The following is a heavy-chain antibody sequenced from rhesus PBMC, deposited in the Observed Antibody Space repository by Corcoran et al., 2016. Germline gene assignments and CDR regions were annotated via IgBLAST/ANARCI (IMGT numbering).Heavy chain of an antibody. CDR3: VRPLYSSWSFDY. V-gene: IGHV4-93*01. CDR1: GGSISSSNW. J-gene: IGHJ4*01. D-gene: IGHD6-13*01. Sequence: QVQLQESGPAVVKPSETLSLTCAVSGGSISSSNWWSWIRQSPGKGLEGIGGIYGSGGTTESNPSLKSRVTISKATSKNQFSLKLSSVTAADTAVYYCVRPLYSSWSFDYWGQGVLVTVSS. CDR2: IYGSGGTT.